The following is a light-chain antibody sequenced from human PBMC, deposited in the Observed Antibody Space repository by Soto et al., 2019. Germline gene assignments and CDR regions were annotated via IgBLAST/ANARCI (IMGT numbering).Light chain of an antibody. Sequence: IVLTQSPGTLSLFPGEKATLSCRVSQSVSSSYLAWYQQKPGQAPRLLIYGASSRATGIPDRFSGSGSGTDFTLTISRLEPEDFAVYYCQQYGSFWTFGQGTKV. V-gene: IGKV3-20*01. J-gene: IGKJ1*01. CDR3: QQYGSFWT. CDR1: QSVSSSY. CDR2: GAS.